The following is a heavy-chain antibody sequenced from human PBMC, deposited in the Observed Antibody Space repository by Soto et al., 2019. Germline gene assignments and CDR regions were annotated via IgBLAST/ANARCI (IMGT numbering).Heavy chain of an antibody. Sequence: GGSLRLSCAASGFTFYDYTMHWVRQVPGRGLEWVSLISWDGGSTYYADSVKGRFTISRDNSKNSLYLQMNSLRTDDTALYYCAKDVIAARPYYYFGLDVWGQGTTVTVSS. V-gene: IGHV3-43*01. J-gene: IGHJ6*02. CDR1: GFTFYDYT. CDR3: AKDVIAARPYYYFGLDV. D-gene: IGHD6-6*01. CDR2: ISWDGGST.